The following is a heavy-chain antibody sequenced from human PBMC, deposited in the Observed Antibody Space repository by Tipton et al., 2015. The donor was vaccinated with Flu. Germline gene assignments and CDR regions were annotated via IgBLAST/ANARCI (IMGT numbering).Heavy chain of an antibody. Sequence: SLRLSCVASGFTVSSNYMSWVRQAPGKGLEWVSVIYSGGFTYYADSVKGRFTVSRDNFKNTVYLQMNSLRAEDTAMYYCARVNYNAFDMWGQGTMVTVSS. CDR3: ARVNYNAFDM. CDR2: IYSGGFT. D-gene: IGHD1-1*01. V-gene: IGHV3-53*01. J-gene: IGHJ3*02. CDR1: GFTVSSNY.